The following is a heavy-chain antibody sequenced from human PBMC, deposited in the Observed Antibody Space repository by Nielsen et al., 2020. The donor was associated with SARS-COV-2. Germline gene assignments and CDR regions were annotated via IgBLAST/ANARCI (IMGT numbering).Heavy chain of an antibody. J-gene: IGHJ4*02. CDR2: ISGSGGST. Sequence: GGSLRLSCAASGFTFSSYVMSWVRQAPGKGLEWVSAISGSGGSTYYADSVKGRFTISRDNSKNTLYLQMNSLRAEDTAVYYCAKGNVLRFLEWLLPEVGFDYWGQGTLVTVSS. CDR3: AKGNVLRFLEWLLPEVGFDY. V-gene: IGHV3-23*01. CDR1: GFTFSSYV. D-gene: IGHD3-3*01.